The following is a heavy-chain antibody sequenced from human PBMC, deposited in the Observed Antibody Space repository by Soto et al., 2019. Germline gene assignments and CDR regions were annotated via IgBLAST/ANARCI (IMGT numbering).Heavy chain of an antibody. D-gene: IGHD3-10*01. Sequence: SGPTLVNPTQTLTLTCTFSGFSLSTIGMCVSWIRQPPGKALEWLALIDWDDDKYYSTSLKTRLTISKDTSKNQVVLTMTNMDPVDTATYYCARIPSITMVRGVIINHHSYGMEVWGQGTTVTRSS. V-gene: IGHV2-70*01. CDR3: ARIPSITMVRGVIINHHSYGMEV. J-gene: IGHJ6*01. CDR1: GFSLSTIGMC. CDR2: IDWDDDK.